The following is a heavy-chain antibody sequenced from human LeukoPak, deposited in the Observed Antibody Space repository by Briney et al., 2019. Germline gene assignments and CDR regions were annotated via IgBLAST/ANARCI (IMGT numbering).Heavy chain of an antibody. V-gene: IGHV3-23*01. CDR3: ARDRDWLRDFDY. D-gene: IGHD5-12*01. Sequence: GGSLRLSCAASGFTFSSYAMSWVRQAPGKGLEWVSAISGSGGSTYYADSVKGRFTISRDNSKNTLYLQMNSLRDEDTALYYCARDRDWLRDFDYWGQGTLVTVSS. J-gene: IGHJ4*02. CDR1: GFTFSSYA. CDR2: ISGSGGST.